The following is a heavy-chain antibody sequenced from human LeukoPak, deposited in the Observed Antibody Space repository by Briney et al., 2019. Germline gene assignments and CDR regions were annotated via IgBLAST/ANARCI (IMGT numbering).Heavy chain of an antibody. CDR3: ARDSGYTSGWYDDDFDI. V-gene: IGHV3-21*01. CDR2: IXSSSSFR. J-gene: IGHJ3*02. Sequence: ERXXSIXSSSSFRYYAYSVSDRFTISRDNAKNSLYMHMTSLRPEDTAAYYSARDSGYTSGWYDDDFDIWGQGTMVTVSS. D-gene: IGHD6-19*01.